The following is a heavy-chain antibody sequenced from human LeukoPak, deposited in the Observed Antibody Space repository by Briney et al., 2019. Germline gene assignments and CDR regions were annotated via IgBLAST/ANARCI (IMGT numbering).Heavy chain of an antibody. D-gene: IGHD3-10*01. J-gene: IGHJ4*02. CDR1: GFSVSRNY. V-gene: IGHV3-66*02. Sequence: GGSLRLSCAASGFSVSRNYMTWVRQAPGKGLEWVSVIYSGGRTDYADSVKGRFTISRDSSKNTLYLQMNGLRAEDTAVYYCTRDVIRGTNLGYWGQGTLVTVSS. CDR3: TRDVIRGTNLGY. CDR2: IYSGGRT.